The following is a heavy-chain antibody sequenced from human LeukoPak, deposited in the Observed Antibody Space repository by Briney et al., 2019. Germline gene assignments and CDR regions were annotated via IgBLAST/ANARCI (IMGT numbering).Heavy chain of an antibody. Sequence: SQTLSLTCAISGDSVSSNSAAWNWIRQSPSRGLEWLGSTYYRSKWYNDYAVSVKSRITINPDTSKNQFYLQLNSVTPEDTAVYYCARSRVGATLYYYYYMDVWGKGTTVTISS. CDR1: GDSVSSNSAA. CDR3: ARSRVGATLYYYYYMDV. D-gene: IGHD1-26*01. V-gene: IGHV6-1*01. CDR2: TYYRSKWYN. J-gene: IGHJ6*03.